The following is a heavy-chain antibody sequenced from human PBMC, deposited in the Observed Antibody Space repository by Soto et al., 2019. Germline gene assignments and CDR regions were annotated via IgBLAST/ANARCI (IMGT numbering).Heavy chain of an antibody. CDR3: ARSVDTAMVTGDWFDP. Sequence: EVQLVQSGAEVKKPGESLRISCKGSGYSFTSYWISWVRQMPGKGLEWMGRIDPSDSYTNYSPSFQGHVTISADKSISTAYLQWSSLKASDTAMYYCARSVDTAMVTGDWFDPWGQGTLVTVSS. CDR2: IDPSDSYT. V-gene: IGHV5-10-1*03. D-gene: IGHD5-18*01. CDR1: GYSFTSYW. J-gene: IGHJ5*02.